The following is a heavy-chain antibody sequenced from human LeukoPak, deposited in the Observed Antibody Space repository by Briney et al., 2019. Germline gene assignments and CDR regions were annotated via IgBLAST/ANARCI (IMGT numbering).Heavy chain of an antibody. J-gene: IGHJ6*03. D-gene: IGHD6-13*01. CDR1: GGTFSSYA. Sequence: ASVKVSCKASGGTFSSYAISWVRQAPGQGLEWMGGIIPIFGTANYAQKFQGRVTITTDESTSTAYMELSSLRSEDTAVYYCARVRLGRQQRTYYYYYMDVWGKGTTVTVSS. CDR3: ARVRLGRQQRTYYYYYMDV. CDR2: IIPIFGTA. V-gene: IGHV1-69*05.